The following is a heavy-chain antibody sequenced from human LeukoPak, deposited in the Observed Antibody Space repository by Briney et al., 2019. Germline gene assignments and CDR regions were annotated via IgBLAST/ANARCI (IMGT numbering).Heavy chain of an antibody. Sequence: GGSLRLSCAASGFTFSSYEMNWFGQAPGKGLKWVQYISSIGSTIYYADSVKGRFTISRDNAKNSLYLQMNSLRAEDTAVYYCARESEGYCSGGSCYEDAFDIWGQGTMVTVSS. J-gene: IGHJ3*02. V-gene: IGHV3-48*03. CDR2: ISSIGSTI. CDR1: GFTFSSYE. D-gene: IGHD2-15*01. CDR3: ARESEGYCSGGSCYEDAFDI.